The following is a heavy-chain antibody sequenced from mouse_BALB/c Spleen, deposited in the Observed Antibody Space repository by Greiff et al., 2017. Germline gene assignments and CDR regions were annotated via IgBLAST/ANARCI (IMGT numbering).Heavy chain of an antibody. CDR1: GDSITSGY. J-gene: IGHJ2*01. V-gene: IGHV3-8*02. Sequence: VQLQQSGPSLVKPSQTLSLTCSVTGDSITSGYWNWIRKFPGNKLEYMGYISYSGSTYYNPSLKSRISITRDTSKNQYYLQLNSVTTEDTATYYCARGNFQLVYFDDWGQGTTLTVAS. D-gene: IGHD4-1*02. CDR3: ARGNFQLVYFDD. CDR2: ISYSGST.